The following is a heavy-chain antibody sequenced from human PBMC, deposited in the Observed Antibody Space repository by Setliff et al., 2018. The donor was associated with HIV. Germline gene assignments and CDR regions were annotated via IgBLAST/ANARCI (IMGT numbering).Heavy chain of an antibody. J-gene: IGHJ3*02. Sequence: GASVKVSCKASGYTFTGYAISWVRQAPGQGLEWLGWISAYNGDTNYAQKVQGRVSMTIDTSTSTAYMELRSLRSDDMAVYYCARRGVFDAFDIWGQGTVVTVSS. CDR2: ISAYNGDT. CDR1: GYTFTGYA. D-gene: IGHD6-13*01. CDR3: ARRGVFDAFDI. V-gene: IGHV1-18*03.